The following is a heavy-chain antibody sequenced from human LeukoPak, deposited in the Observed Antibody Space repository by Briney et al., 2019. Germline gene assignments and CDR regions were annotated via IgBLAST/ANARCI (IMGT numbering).Heavy chain of an antibody. Sequence: ASVKVSCKASGYTFTGYHMHWVRQAPGQGLEWMGWINPNSGGTNYAQKFQGWVTMTRDTSISTAYMELSRLRSDDTAVYYCARAQYGDTFDYWGQGTLVTVSS. CDR1: GYTFTGYH. CDR2: INPNSGGT. J-gene: IGHJ4*02. D-gene: IGHD4-17*01. V-gene: IGHV1-2*04. CDR3: ARAQYGDTFDY.